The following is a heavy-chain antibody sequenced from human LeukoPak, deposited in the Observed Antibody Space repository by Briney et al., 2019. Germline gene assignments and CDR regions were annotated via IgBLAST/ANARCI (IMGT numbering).Heavy chain of an antibody. V-gene: IGHV3-7*03. CDR2: IKQDGSEK. J-gene: IGHJ6*04. CDR3: ARDGGAVDTVYGMDV. CDR1: GFTFSSYW. D-gene: IGHD3-16*01. Sequence: GRSLRISCAATGFTFSSYWVSGVRQAPVKGMVWVENIKQDGSEKYYVDSVKGRFTISRDNAKNSLYLQMNSLRAEDTAVYYCARDGGAVDTVYGMDVWGKGTTVTVSS.